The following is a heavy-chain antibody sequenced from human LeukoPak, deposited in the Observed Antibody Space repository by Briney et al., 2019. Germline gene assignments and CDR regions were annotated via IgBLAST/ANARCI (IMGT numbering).Heavy chain of an antibody. J-gene: IGHJ4*02. CDR1: GFTFDDYA. V-gene: IGHV3-9*03. Sequence: GRSLRLSCAASGFTFDDYAMHWVRQAPGKGLEWVSGISWNSGSIGYADSVKGRFTISRDNAKNSLYLQMNSLRAEDMALYYCAKAMEWSRSSPFDYWGQGTLVTVSS. CDR3: AKAMEWSRSSPFDY. D-gene: IGHD6-6*01. CDR2: ISWNSGSI.